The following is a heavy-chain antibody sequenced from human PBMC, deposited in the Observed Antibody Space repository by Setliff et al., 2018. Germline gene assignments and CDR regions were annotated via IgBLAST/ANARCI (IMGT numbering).Heavy chain of an antibody. CDR3: VHRLPSLYSGYDWVGFDY. Sequence: GPTLVNPTQTLTLTCTFSGFSLSTSGVGVGWIRQPPGKALEWLALIYWDDDKRYSPSLKSRLTITKDTSKNQVVLTMTNMDPVDTATYYCVHRLPSLYSGYDWVGFDYWGQGTLVTVSS. CDR1: GFSLSTSGVG. J-gene: IGHJ4*02. D-gene: IGHD5-12*01. V-gene: IGHV2-5*02. CDR2: IYWDDDK.